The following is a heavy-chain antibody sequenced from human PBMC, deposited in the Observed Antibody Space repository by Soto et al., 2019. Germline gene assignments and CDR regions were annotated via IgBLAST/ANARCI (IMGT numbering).Heavy chain of an antibody. CDR1: GFTFSSYD. V-gene: IGHV3-13*04. J-gene: IGHJ4*02. Sequence: GGSLRLSCAASGFTFSSYDMHWVRQATGKGLEWVSAIGTAGDTYYPGSVKGRFTISRENAKNSLYLQMNSLRAGDTAVYYCAREQPGGSYDYWGQGTLVTVSS. CDR2: IGTAGDT. CDR3: AREQPGGSYDY. D-gene: IGHD1-26*01.